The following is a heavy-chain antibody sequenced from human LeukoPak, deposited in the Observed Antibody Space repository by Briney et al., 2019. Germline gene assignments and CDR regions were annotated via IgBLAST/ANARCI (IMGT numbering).Heavy chain of an antibody. J-gene: IGHJ3*02. D-gene: IGHD3-3*01. CDR1: GGSISSGDYY. V-gene: IGHV4-30-4*08. Sequence: SETLSLTCTVSGGSISSGDYYWSWIRQPPGKGLEWIGYIYYSGSTYYNPSLKSRVTISVDTSKNQFSLKLSSVTAADTAVYYCARGSYDFWSDPDAFDIWGQGTMVTLSS. CDR2: IYYSGST. CDR3: ARGSYDFWSDPDAFDI.